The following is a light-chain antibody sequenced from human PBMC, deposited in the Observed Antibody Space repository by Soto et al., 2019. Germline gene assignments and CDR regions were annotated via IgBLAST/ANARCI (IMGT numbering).Light chain of an antibody. CDR2: EVS. J-gene: IGLJ3*02. V-gene: IGLV2-8*01. Sequence: QSVLTQPPSASGSPGQSVTISCTGTSSDVGGYNYVSWYQQHPGKAPKLMIYEVSKRPSGVPDRFSGSKSGNTASLTVSGLQAEDEADYYYSSYAGSNNNGVFGGGTKVTVL. CDR1: SSDVGGYNY. CDR3: SSYAGSNNNGV.